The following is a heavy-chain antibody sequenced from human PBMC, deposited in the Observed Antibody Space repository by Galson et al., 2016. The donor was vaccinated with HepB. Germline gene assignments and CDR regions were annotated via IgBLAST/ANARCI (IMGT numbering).Heavy chain of an antibody. CDR2: IYYSGTT. Sequence: ETLSLTCTVSGGSISSSSYYWGWIRQPPGKGLEWLGSIYYSGTTYYNPSLQSRVTISVDTSKNQFSLKLSSVTAADTAVYYCARQDLLSGYSTFDYWGQGTLVTVSS. J-gene: IGHJ4*02. D-gene: IGHD3-9*01. CDR3: ARQDLLSGYSTFDY. CDR1: GGSISSSSYY. V-gene: IGHV4-39*01.